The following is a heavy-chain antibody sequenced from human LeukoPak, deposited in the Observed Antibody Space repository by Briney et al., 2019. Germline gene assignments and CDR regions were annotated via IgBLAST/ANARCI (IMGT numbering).Heavy chain of an antibody. CDR3: ARAYCSSTSCYTEGWFDP. CDR1: GGSFSDYS. D-gene: IGHD2-2*02. CDR2: FHYSGST. V-gene: IGHV4-38-2*01. J-gene: IGHJ5*02. Sequence: SETLSLTCAVYGGSFSDYSWEWIRQPPGKRLEWIGSFHYSGSTSYNPSRMNRVTISGDTSKNQFSQRLSSVTAADTAVYYCARAYCSSTSCYTEGWFDPWGQGTLVTVSS.